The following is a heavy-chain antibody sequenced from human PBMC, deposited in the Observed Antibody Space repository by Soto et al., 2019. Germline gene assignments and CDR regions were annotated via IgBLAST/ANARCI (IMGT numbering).Heavy chain of an antibody. V-gene: IGHV2-5*02. Sequence: QITLNESGPTVVRPTEPLTLTCRFSGFSLTTSGVGVGWIRQSPGKAPEWLALIYWDDDKRYSASLKSRLTITKDTSKNLVVLTVSDLDPTDTATYFCAHRVLRTVFGLVTTTAIFFDFWGPGTPVAVSS. CDR2: IYWDDDK. CDR3: AHRVLRTVFGLVTTTAIFFDF. D-gene: IGHD3-3*01. CDR1: GFSLTTSGVG. J-gene: IGHJ4*02.